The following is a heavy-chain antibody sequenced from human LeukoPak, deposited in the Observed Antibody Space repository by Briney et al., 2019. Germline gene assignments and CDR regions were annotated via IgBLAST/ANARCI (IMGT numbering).Heavy chain of an antibody. CDR1: GFTFSSYA. V-gene: IGHV3-30*04. Sequence: GGSLGLSCAASGFTFSSYAMHWVRQAPGKGLEWVAVISYDGSNKYYADSVKGRFTISRDNSKNTLYLQMNSLTTEDMAVYYCARGIVVVVAATSNWFDPWGQGTLVTVSS. CDR3: ARGIVVVVAATSNWFDP. CDR2: ISYDGSNK. D-gene: IGHD2-15*01. J-gene: IGHJ5*02.